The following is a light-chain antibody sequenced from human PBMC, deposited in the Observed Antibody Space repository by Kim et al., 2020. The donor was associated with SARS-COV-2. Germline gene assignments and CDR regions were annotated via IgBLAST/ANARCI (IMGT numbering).Light chain of an antibody. Sequence: SASVGDRVTIICRASQSISSWLAWYQQKPGKAPKLLIYKASSLDSGVPSRFSGSGSGTEFTLTISSLQPDDFATYYCQQYNSYSVTFGQGTKLEI. CDR2: KAS. CDR1: QSISSW. J-gene: IGKJ2*01. CDR3: QQYNSYSVT. V-gene: IGKV1-5*03.